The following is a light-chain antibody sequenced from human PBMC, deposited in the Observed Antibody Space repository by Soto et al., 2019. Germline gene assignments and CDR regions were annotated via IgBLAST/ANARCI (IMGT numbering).Light chain of an antibody. V-gene: IGKV3-20*01. J-gene: IGKJ2*01. CDR3: QQYGSSPRT. CDR1: QSVSSSY. Sequence: EIVLTQSPGTLSLSPGEIDTLSCRASQSVSSSYLAWYQQKPGQAPRLLIYGASSRATGIPDRFSGSGSRTDFTLTISRLEPEDFAVYYCQQYGSSPRTFGQGTKLEIK. CDR2: GAS.